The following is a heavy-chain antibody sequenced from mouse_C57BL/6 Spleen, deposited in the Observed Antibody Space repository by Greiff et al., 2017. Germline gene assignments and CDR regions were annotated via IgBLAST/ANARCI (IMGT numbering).Heavy chain of an antibody. Sequence: VQLKESGGGLVKPGGSLKLSCAASGFTFSDYGMHWVRQAPEKGLEWFAYISSGSSTIYYADTVKGRFTISRDNAKNTLFLQMTSLRSEGTAMYYCARGGTGIAYWGQGSLFTVS. CDR2: ISSGSSTI. D-gene: IGHD4-1*01. CDR1: GFTFSDYG. V-gene: IGHV5-17*01. CDR3: ARGGTGIAY. J-gene: IGHJ3*01.